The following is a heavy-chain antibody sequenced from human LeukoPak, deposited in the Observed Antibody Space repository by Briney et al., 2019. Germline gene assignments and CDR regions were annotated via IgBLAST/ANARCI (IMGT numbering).Heavy chain of an antibody. Sequence: ASMKVSCKASGGTFSSYAISWVRQAPGQGLEWMGWISAYNGYTDYAQKFQFRVTMTTDTSTSTAYMELRSLRSDDTAVYYCARDKAVTTEVTQHFQHWGQGTLVTVSS. CDR1: GGTFSSYA. CDR3: ARDKAVTTEVTQHFQH. CDR2: ISAYNGYT. D-gene: IGHD4-23*01. J-gene: IGHJ1*01. V-gene: IGHV1-18*01.